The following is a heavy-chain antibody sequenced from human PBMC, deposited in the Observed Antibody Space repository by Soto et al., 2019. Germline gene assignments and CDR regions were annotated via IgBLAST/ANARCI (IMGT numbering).Heavy chain of an antibody. CDR1: GGTFSSYA. CDR2: IIPIFGTA. J-gene: IGHJ6*02. CDR3: ARAQDVVVTAIQGYYYYYYGMDV. V-gene: IGHV1-69*13. Sequence: ASVKVSCKASGGTFSSYAISWVRQAPGQGLEWMGGIIPIFGTANYAQKFQGRATITADESTSTAYMELSSLRSEDTAVYYCARAQDVVVTAIQGYYYYYYGMDVWGQGTTVTVSS. D-gene: IGHD2-21*02.